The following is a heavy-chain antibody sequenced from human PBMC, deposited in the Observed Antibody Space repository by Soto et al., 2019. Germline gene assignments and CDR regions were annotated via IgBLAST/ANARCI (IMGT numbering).Heavy chain of an antibody. CDR2: ISYDGSNK. J-gene: IGHJ4*02. V-gene: IGHV3-30*18. CDR1: GFTFSSYG. CDR3: AKDGRYGGYDY. Sequence: GSLRLSCAASGFTFSSYGMHWVRQAPGKGLEWVAVISYDGSNKYYADSVKGRFTISRDNSKNTLYLQMNSLRAEDTAVYYCAKDGRYGGYDYWGQGTLVTVSS. D-gene: IGHD5-12*01.